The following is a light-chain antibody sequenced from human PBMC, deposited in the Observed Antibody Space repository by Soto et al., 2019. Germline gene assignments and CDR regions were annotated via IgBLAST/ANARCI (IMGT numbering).Light chain of an antibody. CDR3: SSFTSSSTLV. CDR2: EVS. CDR1: SSDIGDYNY. J-gene: IGLJ3*02. Sequence: QSALTQPASVSGSPGQSIAISCTGTSSDIGDYNYVSWYQQHPGKAPKLMIYEVSNRPSGVSNRFSGSKSGNTASLTISGLQAGDEAHYYCSSFTSSSTLVFG. V-gene: IGLV2-14*01.